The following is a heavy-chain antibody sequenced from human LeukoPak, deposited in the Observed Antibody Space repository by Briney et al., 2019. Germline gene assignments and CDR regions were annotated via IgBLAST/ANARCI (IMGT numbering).Heavy chain of an antibody. J-gene: IGHJ5*02. V-gene: IGHV3-64D*06. CDR2: ISSNGGST. D-gene: IGHD2-15*01. Sequence: GGSLRLSCSASGFTFSSYAMHWVRQAPGKGLEYVPAISSNGGSTYYADSVKGRFTISRDNSKNTLYLQMSSLRAEDTAVYYCVKGINDPWGQGTLVTVSS. CDR3: VKGINDP. CDR1: GFTFSSYA.